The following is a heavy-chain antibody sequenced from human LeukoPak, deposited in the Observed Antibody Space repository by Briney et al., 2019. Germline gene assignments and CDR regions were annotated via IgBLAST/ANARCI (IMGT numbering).Heavy chain of an antibody. Sequence: SETLSLTCTVSGGSINNYYWSWIRQPPGKGLEWIGYIRYTGNTDYNPSLKSRVTISEDTSKKQFSLKLSSVTAADTAVYYCASARSRSVPDYWGQGTLVTVSS. CDR3: ASARSRSVPDY. D-gene: IGHD2-2*01. V-gene: IGHV4-59*08. J-gene: IGHJ4*02. CDR1: GGSINNYY. CDR2: IRYTGNT.